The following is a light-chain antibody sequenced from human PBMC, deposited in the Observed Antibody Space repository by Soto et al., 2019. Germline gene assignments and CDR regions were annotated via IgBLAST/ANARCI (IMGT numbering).Light chain of an antibody. CDR1: QNIDNW. CDR3: QQYNSYWT. CDR2: DAS. V-gene: IGKV1-5*01. Sequence: DLQMTQSPSTLSASVGDRVTITCRASQNIDNWLAWYQQKPGKAPKLLIYDASSLESGVPSRFSGSGSGTEFILTISSLQPDDFATYYCQQYNSYWTFGQGTKVEIK. J-gene: IGKJ1*01.